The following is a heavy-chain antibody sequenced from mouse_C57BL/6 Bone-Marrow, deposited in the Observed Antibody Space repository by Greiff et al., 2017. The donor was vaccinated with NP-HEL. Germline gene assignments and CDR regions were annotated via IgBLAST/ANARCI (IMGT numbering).Heavy chain of an antibody. CDR1: GYTFTDYE. CDR3: TRATYYCGSSYPVAY. D-gene: IGHD1-1*01. CDR2: IDPETGGT. J-gene: IGHJ3*01. Sequence: QVQLQQSGAELVRPGASVTLSCKASGYTFTDYEMHWVKQTPVHGLEWIGAIDPETGGTAYNQKFKGKAILTADKSSSTAYMELRSLTSEDSAVYYCTRATYYCGSSYPVAYWGQGTLVTVAA. V-gene: IGHV1-15*01.